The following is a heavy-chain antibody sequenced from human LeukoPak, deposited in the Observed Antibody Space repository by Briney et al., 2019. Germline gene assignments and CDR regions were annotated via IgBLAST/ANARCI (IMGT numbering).Heavy chain of an antibody. CDR3: ARHPVDDSSGYHDY. CDR1: GGSISSYY. D-gene: IGHD3-22*01. J-gene: IGHJ4*02. V-gene: IGHV4-59*08. Sequence: SETLSLTCTLSGGSISSYYGSWIRQPPGKGLEWMGYIYYSGSTNYNPSLKSRVAISVDTYKNQFSLKLSSVTAADPAVYHCARHPVDDSSGYHDYWGQGTLVTVSS. CDR2: IYYSGST.